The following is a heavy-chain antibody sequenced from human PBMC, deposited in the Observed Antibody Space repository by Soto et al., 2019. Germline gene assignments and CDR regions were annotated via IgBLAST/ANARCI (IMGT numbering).Heavy chain of an antibody. D-gene: IGHD2-15*01. CDR2: ISSSSSYI. V-gene: IGHV3-21*01. Sequence: GGSLRLSCAASGFTFSSYSMNWVRQAPGKGLEWVSSISSSSSYIYYADSVKGRFTISRDNAKNSLYLQMNSLRAEDTAVYYCARVAGSRYCSGGSCYSDYYYYYMDVWGKGTTVTVSS. CDR3: ARVAGSRYCSGGSCYSDYYYYYMDV. CDR1: GFTFSSYS. J-gene: IGHJ6*03.